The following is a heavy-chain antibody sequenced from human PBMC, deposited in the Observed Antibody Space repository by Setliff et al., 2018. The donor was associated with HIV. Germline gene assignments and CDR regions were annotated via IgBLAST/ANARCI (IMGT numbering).Heavy chain of an antibody. V-gene: IGHV4-4*09. Sequence: TSETLSLTCTVSGGSISSHYWSWIRQSPKTGLEWIGYIYASGVTSYNPSLKSRVTISVDTSKNQFSLKLSSVTAADTAVYYCASGTHRYCGGDCSLLYYWGQGTLVTVSS. D-gene: IGHD2-21*02. J-gene: IGHJ4*02. CDR1: GGSISSHY. CDR2: IYASGVT. CDR3: ASGTHRYCGGDCSLLYY.